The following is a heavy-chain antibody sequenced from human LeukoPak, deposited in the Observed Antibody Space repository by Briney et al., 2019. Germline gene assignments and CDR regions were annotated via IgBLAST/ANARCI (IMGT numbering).Heavy chain of an antibody. CDR1: GFTFTSYY. CDR2: INPNSGGT. D-gene: IGHD1-26*01. V-gene: IGHV1-2*02. Sequence: ASVKVSCKASGFTFTSYYMHWVRQAPGQGLEWMGWINPNSGGTNYAQKFQGRVTMTRDTSISTAYMELSRLRSDDTAVYYCAREQWDLNWFDPWGQGTPVTVS. CDR3: AREQWDLNWFDP. J-gene: IGHJ5*02.